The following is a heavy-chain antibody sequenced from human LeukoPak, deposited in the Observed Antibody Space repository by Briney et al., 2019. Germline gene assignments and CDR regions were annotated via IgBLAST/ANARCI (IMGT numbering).Heavy chain of an antibody. Sequence: KPSETLSLTCAVYGGSFSGYYWSWIRQPPGKGLEWIGEINHSGSTNYNPSLKSRVTISVDTSKNQFSLKLSSVTAADTAVYYCARVGCSSTSCYSDHDYWGQGTLVTVSS. J-gene: IGHJ4*02. V-gene: IGHV4-34*01. CDR2: INHSGST. CDR1: GGSFSGYY. D-gene: IGHD2-2*01. CDR3: ARVGCSSTSCYSDHDY.